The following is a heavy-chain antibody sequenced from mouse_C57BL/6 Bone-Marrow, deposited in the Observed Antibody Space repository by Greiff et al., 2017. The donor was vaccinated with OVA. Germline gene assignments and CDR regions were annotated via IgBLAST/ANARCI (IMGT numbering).Heavy chain of an antibody. J-gene: IGHJ2*01. CDR2: INPNYGTT. Sequence: VQLQQSGPELVKPGASVKISCKASGYSFTDYNMNWVKQSNGKSLEWIGVINPNYGTTSYNQKFKGKATLTVDQSSSTAYMQLNSLTSEDSAVYYCAGITTVVDSYYFDYWGQGTTLTVSS. CDR3: AGITTVVDSYYFDY. V-gene: IGHV1-39*01. CDR1: GYSFTDYN. D-gene: IGHD1-1*01.